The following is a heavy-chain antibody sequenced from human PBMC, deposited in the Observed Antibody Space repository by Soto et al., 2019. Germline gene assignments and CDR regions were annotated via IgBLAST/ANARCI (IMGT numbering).Heavy chain of an antibody. CDR1: VRPFRASY. CDR2: INHSGST. CDR3: ARGVSSRRYYYYYMDV. D-gene: IGHD6-13*01. Sequence: SDTLSPTFYIYVRPFRASYWRRMPQPPGKGLEWIGEINHSGSTNYNPSLKSRVTISIDTSKNQFSLKLSSVTAADTSVYYCARGVSSRRYYYYYMDVWGKGTTVT. J-gene: IGHJ6*03. V-gene: IGHV4-34*01.